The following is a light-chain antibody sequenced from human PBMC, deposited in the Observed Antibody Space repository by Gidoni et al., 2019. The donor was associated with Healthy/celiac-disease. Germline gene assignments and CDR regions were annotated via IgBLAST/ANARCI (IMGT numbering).Light chain of an antibody. J-gene: IGKJ5*01. Sequence: DLVMTQSPLYLPVTPGEPASISVRSSQSLLHSNGYNYLDWYLQKPGQSPQLLIYLGSNRASGVPDRFSGSGSGTDFTLKISRVEAEDVGVYYCMQALQTPTFGQGTRLEIK. CDR1: QSLLHSNGYNY. CDR2: LGS. V-gene: IGKV2-28*01. CDR3: MQALQTPT.